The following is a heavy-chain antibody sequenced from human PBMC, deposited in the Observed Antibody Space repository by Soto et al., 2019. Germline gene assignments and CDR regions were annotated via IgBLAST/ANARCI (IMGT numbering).Heavy chain of an antibody. Sequence: PSETLSLTCTVSGGSISSGGYYWSWVRQHPGKGLEWIGYIYYSGSTFYNPSLKSRVTMSVDTSKNQFSLKLSSVTAADTAVYYFARAAGYSGYDWFDSWGQGTLVTVSS. V-gene: IGHV4-31*03. CDR2: IYYSGST. CDR3: ARAAGYSGYDWFDS. D-gene: IGHD5-12*01. J-gene: IGHJ5*01. CDR1: GGSISSGGYY.